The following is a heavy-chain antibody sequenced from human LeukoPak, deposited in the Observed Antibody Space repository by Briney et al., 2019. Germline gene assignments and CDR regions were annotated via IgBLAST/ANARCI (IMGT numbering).Heavy chain of an antibody. J-gene: IGHJ4*02. D-gene: IGHD4-23*01. CDR1: GGTFSSYA. Sequence: GASVKVSCKASGGTFSSYAISWVRQPPGQGLEWMGRIIPIFGIANYAQKFQGRVTITADKSTSTAYMELSSLRSEDTAVYYCARDRGGNPLWGQGTLVTVSS. V-gene: IGHV1-69*04. CDR3: ARDRGGNPL. CDR2: IIPIFGIA.